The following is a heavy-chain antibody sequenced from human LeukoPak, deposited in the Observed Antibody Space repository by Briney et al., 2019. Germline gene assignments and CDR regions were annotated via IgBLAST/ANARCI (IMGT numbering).Heavy chain of an antibody. V-gene: IGHV4-59*01. D-gene: IGHD3-16*01. Sequence: SETLSLTCSVSGDSISSFQWSWIRQPPGKGLEWIGYISYSGGTMYNPSLRSRVTISIDTSKNQFSLKLSSVTAADTAVYYCARVGRGDHTWGSYSFDYWGQGTLVTVSS. J-gene: IGHJ4*02. CDR1: GDSISSFQ. CDR2: ISYSGGT. CDR3: ARVGRGDHTWGSYSFDY.